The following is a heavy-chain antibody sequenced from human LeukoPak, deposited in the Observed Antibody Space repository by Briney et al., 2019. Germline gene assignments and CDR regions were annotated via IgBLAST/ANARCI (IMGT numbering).Heavy chain of an antibody. J-gene: IGHJ4*02. Sequence: PGGSLRLSCAASGFTFSSYWMNWARQAPGKGLEWVASINHNGNVNYYVDSVKGRFTISRDNSKSTLDLQMNSLRAEDTAVYHCAKEAHDSVVLYWGQGTLVDVSS. CDR1: GFTFSSYW. V-gene: IGHV3-7*03. CDR2: INHNGNVN. CDR3: AKEAHDSVVLY. D-gene: IGHD2-15*01.